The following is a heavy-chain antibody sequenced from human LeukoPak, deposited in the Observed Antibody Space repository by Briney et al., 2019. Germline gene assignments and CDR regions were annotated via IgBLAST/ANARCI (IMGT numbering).Heavy chain of an antibody. Sequence: PGGSLRLSCAASGFTFSSYSMTWVRQAPGKGLEWVSYISSSSSTIYYTDSVKGRFTISRDNARNSLYLQMNSLRAEDTAVYYCARDEYYDSSSYTSWGQGTLVTVSS. J-gene: IGHJ4*02. CDR1: GFTFSSYS. V-gene: IGHV3-48*01. D-gene: IGHD3-22*01. CDR2: ISSSSSTI. CDR3: ARDEYYDSSSYTS.